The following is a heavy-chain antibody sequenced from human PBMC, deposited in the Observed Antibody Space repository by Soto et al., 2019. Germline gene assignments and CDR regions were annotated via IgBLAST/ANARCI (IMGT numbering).Heavy chain of an antibody. V-gene: IGHV4-34*01. J-gene: IGHJ4*02. D-gene: IGHD3-16*01. CDR1: GGFFSGYY. CDR2: INHSGST. Sequence: SETLSLTCAVYGGFFSGYYWSWIRQPPGKGLEWIGEINHSGSTNYNPSLKSRVTISVDTSKNQFSLKLSSVTAADTAVYYCARGCHGGYFDYWGQGTLVTVSS. CDR3: ARGCHGGYFDY.